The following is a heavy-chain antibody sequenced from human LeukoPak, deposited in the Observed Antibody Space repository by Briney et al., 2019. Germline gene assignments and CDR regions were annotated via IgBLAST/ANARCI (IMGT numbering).Heavy chain of an antibody. CDR1: GLTFSSYA. J-gene: IGHJ4*02. CDR3: ATAPRNFGVPEN. D-gene: IGHD3-3*01. V-gene: IGHV3-23*01. Sequence: GGSLRLSCTVSGLTFSSYAMSWVRQAPGKGLEWVPAIDTSGSNTHFADSVKGRFIISRDNSKNTVYMEMKSLRAEDTALYFCATAPRNFGVPENWGQGTLVTVSS. CDR2: IDTSGSNT.